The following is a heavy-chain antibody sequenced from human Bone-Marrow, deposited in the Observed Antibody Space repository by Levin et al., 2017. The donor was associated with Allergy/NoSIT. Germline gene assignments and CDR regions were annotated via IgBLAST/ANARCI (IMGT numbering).Heavy chain of an antibody. Sequence: LSLTCAASGFTFSSYGMHWVRQAPGKGLEWVAVIWYDGSNKYYADSVKGRFTISRDNSKNTLYLQMNSLRAEDTAVYYCARDRVVVVITSDHQPLYYYDGMDGWGQGTTVTVSS. V-gene: IGHV3-33*01. D-gene: IGHD3-22*01. CDR3: ARDRVVVVITSDHQPLYYYDGMDG. CDR2: IWYDGSNK. CDR1: GFTFSSYG. J-gene: IGHJ6*02.